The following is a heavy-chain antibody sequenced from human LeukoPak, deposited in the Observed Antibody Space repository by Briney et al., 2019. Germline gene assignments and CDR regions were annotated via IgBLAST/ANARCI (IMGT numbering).Heavy chain of an antibody. Sequence: SETLSLTCAVSGYSISSGYYWGWIRQPPGKGLEWIGSIYHSGSTYYNPSLKSRVTISVDTSKNQFSLELSSVTAADTAVYYCARVSSSWYYFDYWGQGTLVTVSS. J-gene: IGHJ4*02. D-gene: IGHD6-13*01. CDR3: ARVSSSWYYFDY. CDR1: GYSISSGYY. CDR2: IYHSGST. V-gene: IGHV4-38-2*01.